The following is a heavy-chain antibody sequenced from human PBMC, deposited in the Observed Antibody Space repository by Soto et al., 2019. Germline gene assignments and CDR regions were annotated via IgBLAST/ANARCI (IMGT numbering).Heavy chain of an antibody. V-gene: IGHV3-53*02. D-gene: IGHD2-15*01. J-gene: IGHJ6*02. CDR1: GFSVSSNY. CDR3: TRSEENSKYALVV. CDR2: IYSGGST. Sequence: EVQLVETGGDLIQPGGSLRLSCAASGFSVSSNYMSWVRQAPGKGLEWVSVIYSGGSTYYADSVRGRFIISRDNSKNMVYLQVTSLRAEDTAVYYCTRSEENSKYALVVWGQGTRVTVSS.